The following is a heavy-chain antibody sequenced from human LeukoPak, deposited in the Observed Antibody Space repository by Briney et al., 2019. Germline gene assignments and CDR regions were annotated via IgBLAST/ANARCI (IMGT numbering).Heavy chain of an antibody. CDR2: ISAGGGRT. CDR1: GFTVSSNY. D-gene: IGHD3-10*01. V-gene: IGHV3-53*01. J-gene: IGHJ4*02. Sequence: PGGSLRLSCAASGFTVSSNYMSWVRQAPGKGLEWVSGISAGGGRTYYADSVKGRFINSRDNSKNTLYLQMNSLRAEDTAVYYCAREGSGIWGGDFDYWGQGTLVTVSS. CDR3: AREGSGIWGGDFDY.